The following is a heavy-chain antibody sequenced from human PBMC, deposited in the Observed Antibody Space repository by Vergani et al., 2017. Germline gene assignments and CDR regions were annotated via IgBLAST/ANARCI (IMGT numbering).Heavy chain of an antibody. Sequence: QVQLVQSGSELKKPGASVKVSCKASGYTFTRYAMNWVRQAPGQGLEWMGWINTNTGNPTYAQGFKGLFVFSFDTSVSTAYLKVSSLKAEDTSVYYCARIAVADAFSDYWGQGTLVTVSS. V-gene: IGHV7-4-1*02. D-gene: IGHD6-19*01. CDR3: ARIAVADAFSDY. CDR2: INTNTGNP. J-gene: IGHJ4*02. CDR1: GYTFTRYA.